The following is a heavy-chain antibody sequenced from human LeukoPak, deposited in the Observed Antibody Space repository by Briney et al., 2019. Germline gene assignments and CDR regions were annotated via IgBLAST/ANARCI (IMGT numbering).Heavy chain of an antibody. D-gene: IGHD3-22*01. CDR3: ARHGDSSGYYYYFDY. J-gene: IGHJ4*02. CDR1: GGSLSSYY. CDR2: IYYSGRT. V-gene: IGHV4-59*08. Sequence: PSETLSLTCTVSGGSLSSYYWSWIRQPPGKGLEWIGYIYYSGRTNHTPSLKSRVTMSVDTSKNQFSLKLSSVTAADTAVYYCARHGDSSGYYYYFDYWGQGTLVTVSS.